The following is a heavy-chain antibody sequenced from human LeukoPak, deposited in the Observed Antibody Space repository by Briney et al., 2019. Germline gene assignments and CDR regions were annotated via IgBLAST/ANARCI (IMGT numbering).Heavy chain of an antibody. CDR1: GFTFTSYR. D-gene: IGHD6-19*01. J-gene: IGHJ4*02. Sequence: GGSLRLSCAASGFTFTSYRMSWVRQAPGKGLEWVSSITSSSNYIYYTDSVKGRFTISRDNAKNSVYLQMNSLRAEDTAVYYCAKDNLYSSGWNDYWGQGTLVTVSS. V-gene: IGHV3-21*01. CDR2: ITSSSNYI. CDR3: AKDNLYSSGWNDY.